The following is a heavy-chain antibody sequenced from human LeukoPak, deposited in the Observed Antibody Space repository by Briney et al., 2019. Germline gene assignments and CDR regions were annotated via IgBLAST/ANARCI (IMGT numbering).Heavy chain of an antibody. D-gene: IGHD1-26*01. Sequence: GGSLRLSCAASGFTFSGSAIHWVRQSSGKGLEWVGQIDKKDKGYATATAYAASAKGRFTISRDDSINTAYLQMKSLKTEDTALYYCTRDSGTYNWFDPWGQGTLVTVSS. J-gene: IGHJ5*02. CDR2: IDKKDKGYATAT. V-gene: IGHV3-73*01. CDR1: GFTFSGSA. CDR3: TRDSGTYNWFDP.